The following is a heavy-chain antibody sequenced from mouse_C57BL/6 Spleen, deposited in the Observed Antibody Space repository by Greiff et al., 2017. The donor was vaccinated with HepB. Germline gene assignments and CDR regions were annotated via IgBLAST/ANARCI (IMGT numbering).Heavy chain of an antibody. CDR3: ARWGTAQAMDY. V-gene: IGHV1-82*01. CDR1: GYAFSSSW. CDR2: IYPGDGDT. Sequence: QVQLKQSGPELVKPGASVKISCKASGYAFSSSWMNWVKQRPGKGLEWIGRIYPGDGDTNYNGKFKGKATLTADKSSSTAYMQLSSLTSEDSAVYFCARWGTAQAMDYWGQGTSVTVSS. J-gene: IGHJ4*01. D-gene: IGHD3-2*02.